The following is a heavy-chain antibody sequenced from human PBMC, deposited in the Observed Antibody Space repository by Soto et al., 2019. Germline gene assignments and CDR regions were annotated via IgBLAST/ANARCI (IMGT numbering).Heavy chain of an antibody. CDR3: AKEYSGYDHFDY. J-gene: IGHJ4*02. CDR2: ISYDGSNK. D-gene: IGHD5-12*01. CDR1: GFTFRSYD. Sequence: GGSLRLSCAASGFTFRSYDMHWVRQAPGKGLEWVAVISYDGSNKYYADSVKGRFTISRDNSKNTLYLQMNSLRAEDTAVYYCAKEYSGYDHFDYWGQGTLVTVSS. V-gene: IGHV3-30*18.